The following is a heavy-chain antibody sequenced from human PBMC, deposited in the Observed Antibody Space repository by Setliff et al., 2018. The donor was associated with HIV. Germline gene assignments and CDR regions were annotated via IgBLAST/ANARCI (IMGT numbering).Heavy chain of an antibody. CDR1: GFTFSSYW. V-gene: IGHV3-30*18. J-gene: IGHJ4*02. D-gene: IGHD6-19*01. CDR2: ISYDGSNK. Sequence: GGSLRLSCAASGFTFSSYWMHWVRQAPGKGLEWVAVISYDGSNKYYADSVKGRFTISRDNSKNTLFLQMNSLRTEDTAVYYCAKNFYSSPWSPLDYWGQGTLVTVSS. CDR3: AKNFYSSPWSPLDY.